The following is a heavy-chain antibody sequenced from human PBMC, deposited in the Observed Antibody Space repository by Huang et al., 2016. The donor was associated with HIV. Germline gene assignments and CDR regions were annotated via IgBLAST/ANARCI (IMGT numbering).Heavy chain of an antibody. V-gene: IGHV3-30*18. CDR1: GFTFSSFG. Sequence: QVQLVESGGGVVQPGRSLRLSCVASGFTFSSFGLNWVRQAPGKGLEWVAVISYDGTNKYYAGSVKGRFTISRDSSKNTLYLQMNSLKPEDTAVYYCAKEFDILTGYYYSRSDYWGQGTLVTVSS. CDR2: ISYDGTNK. J-gene: IGHJ4*02. CDR3: AKEFDILTGYYYSRSDY. D-gene: IGHD3-9*01.